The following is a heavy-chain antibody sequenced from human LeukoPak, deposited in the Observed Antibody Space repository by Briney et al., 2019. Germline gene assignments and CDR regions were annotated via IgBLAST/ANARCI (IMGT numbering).Heavy chain of an antibody. Sequence: PGGSLRLSCAASGFTFSSYGMHWVRQAPGKGLEWVAVISYDGSNKYYADSVKGRFTISRDISKNTLYLQMNSLRAEDTAVYYCAKALRKEYYGMDVWGQGTTVTVSS. D-gene: IGHD4-17*01. V-gene: IGHV3-30*18. J-gene: IGHJ6*02. CDR2: ISYDGSNK. CDR1: GFTFSSYG. CDR3: AKALRKEYYGMDV.